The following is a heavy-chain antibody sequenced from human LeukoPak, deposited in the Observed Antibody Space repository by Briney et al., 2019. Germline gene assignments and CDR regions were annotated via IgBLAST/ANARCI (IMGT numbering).Heavy chain of an antibody. CDR1: GYTLTGLS. J-gene: IGHJ6*03. V-gene: IGHV1-24*01. Sequence: ASVKVSCKVSGYTLTGLSMHWVRQAPGKGLEWMGGFDPEDGETIYAQKFQGRVTMTEDTSTDTAYMELSSLRSEDTAVYYCATSIVPAAIEGYYYYMDVWGKGTTVTVSS. D-gene: IGHD2-2*01. CDR3: ATSIVPAAIEGYYYYMDV. CDR2: FDPEDGET.